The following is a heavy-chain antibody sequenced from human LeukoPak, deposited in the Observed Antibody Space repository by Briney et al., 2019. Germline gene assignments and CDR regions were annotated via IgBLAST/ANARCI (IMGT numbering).Heavy chain of an antibody. J-gene: IGHJ6*03. D-gene: IGHD3-22*01. CDR3: ARYYDSSGYFTPSRYYYMDV. CDR2: INPNSGGT. Sequence: GASVKVSCKASGYTFTGYYMHWVRQAPGQGLEWMGWINPNSGGTNYAQKFQGRVTMTRDTSISTAYMELSRLRSDDTAVYYCARYYDSSGYFTPSRYYYMDVWGKGTTVTVSS. V-gene: IGHV1-2*02. CDR1: GYTFTGYY.